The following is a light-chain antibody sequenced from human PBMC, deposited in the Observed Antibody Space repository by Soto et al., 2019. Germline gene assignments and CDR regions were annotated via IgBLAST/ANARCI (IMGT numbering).Light chain of an antibody. Sequence: EIVLTQSPATLSLSPGERATLSCRASQSISSYLGWYQQKPGQPPRLLIYDAFNRATGLPARFSGSGSGTDVTLTISSLEPEDFAVYYCQQRSSWPLTFGGGTKVEIK. CDR3: QQRSSWPLT. J-gene: IGKJ4*01. V-gene: IGKV3-11*01. CDR2: DAF. CDR1: QSISSY.